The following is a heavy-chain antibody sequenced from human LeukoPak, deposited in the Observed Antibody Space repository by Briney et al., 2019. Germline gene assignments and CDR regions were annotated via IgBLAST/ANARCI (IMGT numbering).Heavy chain of an antibody. CDR3: ARDRRDTSMVWDY. V-gene: IGHV4-59*01. CDR1: GGSISSYY. J-gene: IGHJ4*02. Sequence: SETLSLTCTVSGGSISSYYWSWIRQSPEKGLEWIGHIFYSGSTNYNPSLKSRVTISVDTSKNQFSLKMRSVTAADTAVYYCARDRRDTSMVWDYWGQGTLVTVSS. CDR2: IFYSGST. D-gene: IGHD5-18*01.